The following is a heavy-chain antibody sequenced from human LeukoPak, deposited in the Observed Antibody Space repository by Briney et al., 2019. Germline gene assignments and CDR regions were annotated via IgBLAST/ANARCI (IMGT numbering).Heavy chain of an antibody. D-gene: IGHD2-2*01. CDR2: IWYDGSNK. J-gene: IGHJ4*02. V-gene: IGHV3-33*01. Sequence: GGSLRLSCAASGFTFNSYGMHWVRQAPGKGLEWVAVIWYDGSNKYYADSVKGRFTISRDNSKNTLYLQMNSLRAEDTAVYYCAMRGDILVIPATYMFDYWGQGTLVTVSS. CDR1: GFTFNSYG. CDR3: AMRGDILVIPATYMFDY.